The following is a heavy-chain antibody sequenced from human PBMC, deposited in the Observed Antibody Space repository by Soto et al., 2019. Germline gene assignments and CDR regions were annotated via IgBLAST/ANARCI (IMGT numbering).Heavy chain of an antibody. D-gene: IGHD3-22*01. J-gene: IGHJ4*02. CDR3: ARAYYYDSSGYSLTDY. V-gene: IGHV4-59*01. CDR2: IYYSGST. CDR1: GGSISSYY. Sequence: SETLSLTCTVSGGSISSYYWSWIRQPPGKGLEWIGYIYYSGSTNYNPSLKSRVTISVDTSKNQFSLNLTSVTAADTAVYYCARAYYYDSSGYSLTDYWGQGTLVTVSS.